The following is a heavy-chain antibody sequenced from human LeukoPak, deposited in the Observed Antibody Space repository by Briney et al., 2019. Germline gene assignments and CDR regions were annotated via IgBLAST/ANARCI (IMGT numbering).Heavy chain of an antibody. CDR3: ARVQAPSYGSGSYLVY. CDR1: GYTFTSYY. D-gene: IGHD3-10*01. Sequence: ASVKVSCKASGYTFTSYYMHWVRQAPGQGLEWMGIIDPYGGSTSYAQKFQGRVTMTRDMPTSTVYMELSSLRSEDTAVYYCARVQAPSYGSGSYLVYWGQGTLVTVSS. V-gene: IGHV1-46*01. J-gene: IGHJ4*02. CDR2: IDPYGGST.